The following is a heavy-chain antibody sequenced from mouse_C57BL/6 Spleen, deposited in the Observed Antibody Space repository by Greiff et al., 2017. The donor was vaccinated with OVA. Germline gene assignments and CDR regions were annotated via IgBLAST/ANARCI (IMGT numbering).Heavy chain of an antibody. CDR2: IDPSDSYT. CDR3: ARRGWSLYYFDY. V-gene: IGHV1-50*01. Sequence: VQLQQSGAELVKPGASVKLSCKASGYTFTSYWMQWVKQRPGQGLEWIGEIDPSDSYTNYNQKFKGKATLTVDTSSSTAYMQLSSLTSEDSAVYYCARRGWSLYYFDYWGQGTTLTVSS. J-gene: IGHJ2*01. CDR1: GYTFTSYW. D-gene: IGHD2-3*01.